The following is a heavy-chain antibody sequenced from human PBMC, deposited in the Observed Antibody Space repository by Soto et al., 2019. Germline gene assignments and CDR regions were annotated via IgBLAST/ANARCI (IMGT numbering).Heavy chain of an antibody. J-gene: IGHJ6*02. CDR1: GGSISTYY. CDR3: ARNNYDGSGYYYYYYGMDV. CDR2: INHSGNT. V-gene: IGHV4-34*01. Sequence: SETLSLTCTVSGGSISTYYWNWIRQPPGKGLEWIGEINHSGNTNYNPSLKSRVTISVDTSKNQFSLKLSSVTAADTAVYYCARNNYDGSGYYYYYYGMDVWGQGTTVTVSS. D-gene: IGHD3-22*01.